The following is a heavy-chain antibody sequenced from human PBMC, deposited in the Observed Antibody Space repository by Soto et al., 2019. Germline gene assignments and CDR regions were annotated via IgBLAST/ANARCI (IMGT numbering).Heavy chain of an antibody. CDR2: ISHDGSYK. CDR1: RFTFSSSG. D-gene: IGHD1-26*01. J-gene: IGHJ4*02. Sequence: QVQLVESGGGVVQPGRSLRLSCAASRFTFSSSGMHWVRQAPGKGLEWLAVISHDGSYKDYVDSVKGRFTISGDNPKNLLSRQINSRRADDTGVSDCRKGIGGRHGWRDHRGRGTLVSVSP. V-gene: IGHV3-30*18. CDR3: RKGIGGRHGWRDH.